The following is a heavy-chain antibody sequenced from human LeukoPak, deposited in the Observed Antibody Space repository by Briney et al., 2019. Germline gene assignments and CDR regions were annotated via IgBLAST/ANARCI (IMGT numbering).Heavy chain of an antibody. CDR3: ARTLLRWYNWHFDL. CDR1: GFTFSSYA. CDR2: ISYDGSNK. Sequence: GGSLRLSCAASGFTFSSYAMHWVRQAPGKGLEWVAVISYDGSNKYYADSVKGRFTISRDNSKNTLYLQMNSLRAEDTAVYYCARTLLRWYNWHFDLWGRGTLVTVSS. D-gene: IGHD4-23*01. V-gene: IGHV3-30-3*01. J-gene: IGHJ2*01.